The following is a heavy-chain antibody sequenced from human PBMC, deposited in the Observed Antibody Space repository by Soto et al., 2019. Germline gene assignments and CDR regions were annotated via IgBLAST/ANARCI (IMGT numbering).Heavy chain of an antibody. V-gene: IGHV3-49*03. Sequence: GGSLRLSCTASGFTFGDYAMSWFRQAPGKGLEWVGFIRSKAYGGTTEYAASVKSRFTISRDDSKSIAYLQMNSLKTEDTAVYYCTRPQVLLWFGEPDAFDIWGQGTMVTVSS. CDR3: TRPQVLLWFGEPDAFDI. CDR1: GFTFGDYA. CDR2: IRSKAYGGTT. D-gene: IGHD3-10*01. J-gene: IGHJ3*02.